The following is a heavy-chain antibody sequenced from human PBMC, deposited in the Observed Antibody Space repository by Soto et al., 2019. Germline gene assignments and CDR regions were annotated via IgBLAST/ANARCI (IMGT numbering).Heavy chain of an antibody. CDR1: GFTFSSYG. Sequence: PGGSLRLSCAASGFTFSSYGMHWVRQAPGKGLVWVSLINSNGRSTNYADSVKGRFTISRDNAKNTLYLQMNSLRAEDTAVYYCARYPYDSSGFFDYWGQGTLVTVSS. J-gene: IGHJ4*02. CDR3: ARYPYDSSGFFDY. V-gene: IGHV3-74*01. D-gene: IGHD3-22*01. CDR2: INSNGRST.